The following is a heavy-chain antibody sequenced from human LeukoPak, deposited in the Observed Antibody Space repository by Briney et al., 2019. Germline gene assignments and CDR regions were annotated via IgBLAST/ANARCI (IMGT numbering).Heavy chain of an antibody. CDR3: ARENGDYEAV. CDR2: IYHSGST. V-gene: IGHV4-39*07. Sequence: SETLSLTCTVSGGSISSSSYYWGWIRQPPGKGLEWIGSIYHSGSTYYNPSLKSRVTISVDTSKNQFSLKLSSVTAADTAVYYCARENGDYEAVWGQGTLVTVSS. J-gene: IGHJ4*02. D-gene: IGHD4-17*01. CDR1: GGSISSSSYY.